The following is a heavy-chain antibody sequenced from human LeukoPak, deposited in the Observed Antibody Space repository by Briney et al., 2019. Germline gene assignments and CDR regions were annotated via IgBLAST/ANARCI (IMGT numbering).Heavy chain of an antibody. CDR2: ISSSSSYI. Sequence: GGSLRLSCAASGFTFSSYSMNWVRQAPGKGLEWVSSISSSSSYIYYADSVKGRFTISRDNAKNSLYLQMNSLRAEDTAVYYCATPAAFYGMDVWGQGTTVTVSS. CDR3: ATPAAFYGMDV. V-gene: IGHV3-21*01. D-gene: IGHD6-25*01. CDR1: GFTFSSYS. J-gene: IGHJ6*02.